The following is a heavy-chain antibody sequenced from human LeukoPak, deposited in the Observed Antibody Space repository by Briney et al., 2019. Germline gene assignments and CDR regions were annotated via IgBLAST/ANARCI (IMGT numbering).Heavy chain of an antibody. J-gene: IGHJ4*02. CDR1: GFTFSSYW. V-gene: IGHV3-7*01. CDR2: IKQDGSEK. D-gene: IGHD3-3*01. CDR3: ARVVYYDFWSGYLHYFDY. Sequence: GGSLRLSCAASGFTFSSYWMSWVRQAPGKGLEWVANIKQDGSEKYYVDSVKGRFTISRDNAKSSLYLQMNSLRAEDTAVYYCARVVYYDFWSGYLHYFDYWGQGTLVTVSS.